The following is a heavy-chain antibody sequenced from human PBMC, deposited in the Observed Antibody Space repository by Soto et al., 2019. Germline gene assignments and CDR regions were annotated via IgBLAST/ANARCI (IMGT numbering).Heavy chain of an antibody. D-gene: IGHD4-17*01. CDR1: GGSISSGGYY. V-gene: IGHV4-31*03. CDR2: IYYSGST. Sequence: SETLSLTCTVSGGSISSGGYYWSWIRQHPGKGLEWIGYIYYSGSTYYNPSLKSRVTISVDTSKNQFSLKLSSVTAADTAVYYCARGTTVVTPYFDYWGKGTLVTVSS. CDR3: ARGTTVVTPYFDY. J-gene: IGHJ4*02.